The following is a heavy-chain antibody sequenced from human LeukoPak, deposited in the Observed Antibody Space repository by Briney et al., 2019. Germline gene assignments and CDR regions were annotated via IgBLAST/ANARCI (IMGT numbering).Heavy chain of an antibody. V-gene: IGHV4-39*01. D-gene: IGHD3-16*02. CDR3: ARHRDYDYIWGSYRPPRD. CDR2: IYYSGST. J-gene: IGHJ4*02. Sequence: SETLSLTCTVSVGSISSSSYYWGWIRQPPGKVLEWNGRIYYSGSTYYNPSLKSRVTISVDPSKNQFSLELSSVTAADTAVYYRARHRDYDYIWGSYRPPRDWGQGTLVTVSS. CDR1: VGSISSSSYY.